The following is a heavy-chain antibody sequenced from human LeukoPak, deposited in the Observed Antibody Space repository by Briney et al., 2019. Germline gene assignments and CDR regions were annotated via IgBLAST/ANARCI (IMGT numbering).Heavy chain of an antibody. V-gene: IGHV3-48*03. J-gene: IGHJ4*02. CDR1: GFTFSSYE. D-gene: IGHD1-1*01. CDR2: IGSSDSTT. Sequence: GGSLRLSCVASGFTFSSYEMNWVRQAPGKGLEWLSYIGSSDSTTHYADSVKGRFTISRDNAKNSLYLQVNSLRAEDTAVYYCTRDWANWDFDYWGQGTLVTVSS. CDR3: TRDWANWDFDY.